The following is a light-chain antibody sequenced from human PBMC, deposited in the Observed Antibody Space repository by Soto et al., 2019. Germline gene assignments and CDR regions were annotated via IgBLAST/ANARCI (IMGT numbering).Light chain of an antibody. Sequence: QSVLTQPRSVSGSPGQSVTISCTGTSSDVGSYNYVSWYQQHPGKAPKLMIYDVSKRPSGVPDRFSGSKSGNTASLTISGLQAEDEADYYCCSYAGSYTFEVFGTGTKLTVL. CDR3: CSYAGSYTFEV. CDR2: DVS. CDR1: SSDVGSYNY. V-gene: IGLV2-11*01. J-gene: IGLJ1*01.